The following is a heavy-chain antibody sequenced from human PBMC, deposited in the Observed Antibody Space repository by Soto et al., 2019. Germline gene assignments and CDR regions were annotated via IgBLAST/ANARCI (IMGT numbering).Heavy chain of an antibody. CDR3: TREAVVAENWFDP. CDR1: GYTFVDYV. J-gene: IGHJ5*02. V-gene: IGHV1-3*01. D-gene: IGHD3-22*01. Sequence: ASVKVSCKASGYTFVDYVLHWVRQAPGQGLEWVGWINPKTGNIKSSHKFEDRVSITRDTATSTAYMELSGLRSEDTAVYFCTREAVVAENWFDPWGQGTLVTVSS. CDR2: INPKTGNI.